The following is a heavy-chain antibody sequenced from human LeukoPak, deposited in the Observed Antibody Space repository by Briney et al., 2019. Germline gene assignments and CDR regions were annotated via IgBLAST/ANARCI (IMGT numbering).Heavy chain of an antibody. V-gene: IGHV3-53*01. D-gene: IGHD6-13*01. Sequence: PGGSLRLSCAASGFTVSSNYMSWVRKAPGKGLEWVSAIYSGGSTYYADSVKGRFTISRDNSKNTLYLQMNSLRAEDTAVYYCASYSGSWGHYYYGMDVWGQGTTVTVS. CDR1: GFTVSSNY. CDR2: IYSGGST. CDR3: ASYSGSWGHYYYGMDV. J-gene: IGHJ6*02.